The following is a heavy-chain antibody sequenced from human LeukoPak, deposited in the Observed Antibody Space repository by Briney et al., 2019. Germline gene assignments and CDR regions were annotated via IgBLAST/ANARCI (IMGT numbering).Heavy chain of an antibody. D-gene: IGHD3-22*01. CDR3: ATSYDSSGCD. CDR1: GFTFSNFW. V-gene: IGHV3-7*01. CDR2: IKPDGSIQ. Sequence: GGSLRLSCTASGFTFSNFWMAWVRQAPGKGLEWVANIKPDGSIQFYGDSVKGRFTISRDNAKNSLYLQMSNLRAEDTALYYCATSYDSSGCDWGQGTLVTVS. J-gene: IGHJ4*02.